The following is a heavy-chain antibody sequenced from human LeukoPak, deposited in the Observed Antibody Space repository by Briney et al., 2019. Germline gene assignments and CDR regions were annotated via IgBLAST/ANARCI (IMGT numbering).Heavy chain of an antibody. CDR2: ISGSGGST. J-gene: IGHJ5*02. CDR3: AKFMAPIVVVPAAQNWFDP. V-gene: IGHV3-23*01. Sequence: GGSLRLSCEASGFTFSNYAMSWVRQAPGKGLEWVSAISGSGGSTYYADSVKGRFTISRDNSKNTLYLQMNSLRAEDTAVYYCAKFMAPIVVVPAAQNWFDPWGQGTLVTVSS. D-gene: IGHD2-2*01. CDR1: GFTFSNYA.